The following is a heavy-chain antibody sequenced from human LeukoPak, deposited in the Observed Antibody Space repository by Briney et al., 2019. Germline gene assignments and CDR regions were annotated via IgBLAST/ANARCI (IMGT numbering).Heavy chain of an antibody. CDR1: GGSFSGYY. CDR3: AREGRQGEFDP. J-gene: IGHJ5*02. Sequence: KPSETLSLTCAVYGGSFSGYYWSWIRQPPGKGLEWIGEINHSGSTNYNPSLKSRVTISVDTSKNQFSLKLSSVTAADTAVYYCAREGRQGEFDPWGQGTLVTVSS. V-gene: IGHV4-34*01. CDR2: INHSGST. D-gene: IGHD3-10*01.